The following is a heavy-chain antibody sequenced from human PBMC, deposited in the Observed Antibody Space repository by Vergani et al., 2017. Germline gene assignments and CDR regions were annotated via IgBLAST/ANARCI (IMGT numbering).Heavy chain of an antibody. CDR3: ANGESSSSTPYYFDY. V-gene: IGHV3-23*01. Sequence: EVQLLESGGGLVQPGGSLRLSCAASGFTFSSYAMSWVRQAPGKGLEWVSAISGSGGSTYYADSVKGRFTISRDNSKNTLYLQMNSLRAEDTAVYYGANGESSSSTPYYFDYWGQGTLVTVSS. CDR1: GFTFSSYA. D-gene: IGHD6-6*01. J-gene: IGHJ4*02. CDR2: ISGSGGST.